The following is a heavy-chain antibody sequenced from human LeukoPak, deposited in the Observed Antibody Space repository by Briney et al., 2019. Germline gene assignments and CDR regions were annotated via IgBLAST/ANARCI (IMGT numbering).Heavy chain of an antibody. CDR1: GYTFTSYD. J-gene: IGHJ4*02. CDR3: ARVSSSSWYGRGADY. CDR2: ISAYNGNT. V-gene: IGHV1-18*01. Sequence: ASVKVSCKASGYTFTSYDINWVRQATGQGLEWMGRISAYNGNTNYAQKLQGRVTMSTDTSTSTAYMELRSLRSDDTAVYYCARVSSSSWYGRGADYWGQGTLVTVSS. D-gene: IGHD6-13*01.